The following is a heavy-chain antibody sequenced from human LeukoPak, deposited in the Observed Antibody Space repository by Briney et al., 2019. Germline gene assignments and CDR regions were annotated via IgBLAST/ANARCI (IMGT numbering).Heavy chain of an antibody. D-gene: IGHD3-10*01. J-gene: IGHJ4*02. CDR2: SAYNGNT. Sequence: ASVKVSCKASGYTFTNYGFTWVRQAPGQGLEWMGNSAYNGNTNYAQKFQDRVTMTTDTSTSTAYMELRSLKSDDTAVYYCARYNSMFRGVTTSDYWGQGTLVTVPS. CDR1: GYTFTNYG. V-gene: IGHV1-18*01. CDR3: ARYNSMFRGVTTSDY.